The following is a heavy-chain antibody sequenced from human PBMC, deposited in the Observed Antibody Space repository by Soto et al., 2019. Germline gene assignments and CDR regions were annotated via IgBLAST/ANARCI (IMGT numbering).Heavy chain of an antibody. CDR3: AREYSSSFASTRSPGYKWFDP. CDR2: INPNSGGT. J-gene: IGHJ5*02. CDR1: GYTLTGYY. V-gene: IGHV1-2*04. D-gene: IGHD6-6*01. Sequence: ASVKVSCKASGYTLTGYYMHWVRQAPGQGLEWMGWINPNSGGTNYAQKFQGWVTMTRDTSISTAYMELSRLRSDDTAVYYCAREYSSSFASTRSPGYKWFDPWGQGTLVTVSS.